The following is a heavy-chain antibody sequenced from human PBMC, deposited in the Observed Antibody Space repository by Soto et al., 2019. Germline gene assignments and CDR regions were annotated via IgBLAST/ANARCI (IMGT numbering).Heavy chain of an antibody. J-gene: IGHJ2*01. CDR1: GFTFSSYS. V-gene: IGHV3-48*02. CDR3: ARAVVVAANLWWYFDL. Sequence: EVQLVESGGGLVQPGGSLRLSCAASGFTFSSYSMNWVRQAPGKGLEWVSYISSSSSTIYYADSVKGRFTISRDNAKIALYLQMNSLIDEDTAVYYCARAVVVAANLWWYFDLWGRGTLVTVSS. D-gene: IGHD2-15*01. CDR2: ISSSSSTI.